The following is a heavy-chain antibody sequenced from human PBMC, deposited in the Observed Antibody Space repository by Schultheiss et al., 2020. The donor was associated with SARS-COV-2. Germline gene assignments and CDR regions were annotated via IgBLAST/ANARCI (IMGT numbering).Heavy chain of an antibody. Sequence: ASVKVSCKASGGTFSSYAISWVRQAPGQGLEWMGIINPSGGSTSYAQKFQGRVTMTRDTSTSTVYMELSSLRSEDTAVYYCARLDFGVVPGGFDYWGQGTLVTVSS. J-gene: IGHJ4*02. V-gene: IGHV1-46*01. D-gene: IGHD3-3*01. CDR3: ARLDFGVVPGGFDY. CDR2: INPSGGST. CDR1: GGTFSSYA.